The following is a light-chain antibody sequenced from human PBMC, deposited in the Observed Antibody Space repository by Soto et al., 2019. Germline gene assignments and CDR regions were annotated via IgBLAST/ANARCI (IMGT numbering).Light chain of an antibody. V-gene: IGLV2-14*01. CDR3: AAWDDSLSGRV. CDR2: EVS. Sequence: QSALTQPASVSGSPGQSIAISCSGTSSDVGDYKSVSWYQHHPGKVPKLVIFEVSNRPSGVSDRFSGSKSGNTASLTISGLRSEDEGDYYCAAWDDSLSGRVFGGGTKLTVL. CDR1: SSDVGDYKS. J-gene: IGLJ2*01.